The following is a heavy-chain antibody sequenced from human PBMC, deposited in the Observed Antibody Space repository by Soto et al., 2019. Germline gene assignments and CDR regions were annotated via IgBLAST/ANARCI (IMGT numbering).Heavy chain of an antibody. V-gene: IGHV3-30*04. Sequence: QVVVVESGGGVVQPGRSQTLSCAASGFMFETFYMHWVRQAPGKGLQWVAVISSDGRNKYYAESVKGRFSISRDNSKNTLYLQLNSLIPQDTAVYYCARVFDGYYFDYWGQGALVTVSS. CDR1: GFMFETFY. J-gene: IGHJ4*02. CDR2: ISSDGRNK. CDR3: ARVFDGYYFDY. D-gene: IGHD6-13*01.